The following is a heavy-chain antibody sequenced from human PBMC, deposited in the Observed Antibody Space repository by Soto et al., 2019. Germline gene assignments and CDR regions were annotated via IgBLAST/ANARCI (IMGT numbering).Heavy chain of an antibody. CDR2: ISAYNGNT. CDR3: ARAGGGYSYGYYYYYYYMDV. Sequence: QVQLVQSGAEVKKPGASVKVSCKASGYTFTSYGISWVRQAPGQGLEWMGWISAYNGNTNYAQKLQGRVTMTTDTTPSTAYMELRSLKSDDTAVYYCARAGGGYSYGYYYYYYYMDVWGKGTTVTVSS. CDR1: GYTFTSYG. J-gene: IGHJ6*03. V-gene: IGHV1-18*01. D-gene: IGHD5-18*01.